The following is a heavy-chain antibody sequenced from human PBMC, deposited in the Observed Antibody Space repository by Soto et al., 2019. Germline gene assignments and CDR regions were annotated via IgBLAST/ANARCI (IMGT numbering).Heavy chain of an antibody. D-gene: IGHD3-16*01. CDR1: GSSMSDYY. CDR3: TTVPIDYAYGPEF. Sequence: QVQLQESGPGLVKPSGTLALTCHVSGSSMSDYYWSWIRQSPGKGLEWFGYIYHTGTTNYNPYLKSRVTMSIDTSSNQFSLRVRSVNAADTAVYFCTTVPIDYAYGPEFWSQGTLVNVSS. CDR2: IYHTGTT. J-gene: IGHJ4*02. V-gene: IGHV4-59*01.